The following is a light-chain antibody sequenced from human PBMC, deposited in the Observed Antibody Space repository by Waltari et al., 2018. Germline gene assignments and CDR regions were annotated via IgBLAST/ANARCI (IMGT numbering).Light chain of an antibody. CDR1: QSLLHSNGYNY. CDR3: MQALQTSWT. V-gene: IGKV2-28*01. J-gene: IGKJ1*01. Sequence: DIVMTQSPLSLPVTPGEQASISCRSSQSLLHSNGYNYLDWYLQKPGQSPQLLIYWGSNRASGVPDRFSGSGSGTDFTLKISRVEAEDVGVYYCMQALQTSWTFGQGTKVEIK. CDR2: WGS.